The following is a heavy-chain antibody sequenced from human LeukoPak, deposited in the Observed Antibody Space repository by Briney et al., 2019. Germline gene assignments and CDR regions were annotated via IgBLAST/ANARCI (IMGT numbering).Heavy chain of an antibody. J-gene: IGHJ4*02. V-gene: IGHV4-59*08. CDR3: ARRRSSYFDY. Sequence: SETLSLTCTVSGGSISSYYWRWIRQPPGKGLEWIGYIYYSGSTNYNPSLKSRVTISVDTSKNQFSLKLSSVTAADTAVYYCARRRSSYFDYWGQGTLVTVSS. CDR1: GGSISSYY. D-gene: IGHD6-25*01. CDR2: IYYSGST.